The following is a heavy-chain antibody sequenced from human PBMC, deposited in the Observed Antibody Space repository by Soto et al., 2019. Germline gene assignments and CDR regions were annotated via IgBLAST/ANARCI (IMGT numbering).Heavy chain of an antibody. CDR2: IFCDDYK. Sequence: QITLKESGPTLVKPTQTLTLTCSFSGFSLTTVGVGVGWIRQPPGKALEWLALIFCDDYKYYSPYLKSRLTITKDTSKNHGVLTMANMDPAETATYYCAHRPSGFGELLSRPFDHWGQGALVTVSS. J-gene: IGHJ4*02. V-gene: IGHV2-5*02. CDR3: AHRPSGFGELLSRPFDH. CDR1: GFSLTTVGVG. D-gene: IGHD3-10*01.